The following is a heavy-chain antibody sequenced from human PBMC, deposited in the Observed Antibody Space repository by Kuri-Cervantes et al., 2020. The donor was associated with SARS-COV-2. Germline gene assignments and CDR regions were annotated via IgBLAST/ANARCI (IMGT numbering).Heavy chain of an antibody. J-gene: IGHJ4*02. CDR2: ISSSSSYT. CDR1: GFTFSGHW. CDR3: ARRAGIAAAGTQGAYDY. Sequence: GESLKISCAASGFTFSGHWIHWVRQAPGKGLEWVSYISSSSSYTNYADSVKGRFTISRDNAKNSLYLQMNSLRAEDTAVYYCARRAGIAAAGTQGAYDYWGQGTLVTVSS. V-gene: IGHV3-11*06. D-gene: IGHD6-13*01.